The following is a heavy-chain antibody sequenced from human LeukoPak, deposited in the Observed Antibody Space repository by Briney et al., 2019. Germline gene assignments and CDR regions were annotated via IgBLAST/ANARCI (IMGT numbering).Heavy chain of an antibody. V-gene: IGHV3-48*03. CDR1: GFTFSSYE. CDR2: ISSSGSTI. Sequence: GGSLRLSCAASGFTFSSYEMNWVRQAPGKGLEWISYISSSGSTIYYADSVEGRFTISRDNAKNSLYLQMNSLRAEDTAVYYCARRTVTLDYWGQGTLVTVSS. J-gene: IGHJ4*02. D-gene: IGHD4-17*01. CDR3: ARRTVTLDY.